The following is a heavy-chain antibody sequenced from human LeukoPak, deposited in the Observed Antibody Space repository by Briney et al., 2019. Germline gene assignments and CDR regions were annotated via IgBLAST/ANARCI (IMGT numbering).Heavy chain of an antibody. Sequence: PSETLSHTCTVSGGSISSITYYWGWIRQPPGKGQEWIGSIYYSGSTYYNPSLKSRVTISVDTSKNQFSLKLSSVTAADTAVYYCARLPGYYYSSGYYHWYFDLWGRGTLVTVSS. V-gene: IGHV4-39*01. CDR2: IYYSGST. CDR3: ARLPGYYYSSGYYHWYFDL. CDR1: GGSISSITYY. D-gene: IGHD3-22*01. J-gene: IGHJ2*01.